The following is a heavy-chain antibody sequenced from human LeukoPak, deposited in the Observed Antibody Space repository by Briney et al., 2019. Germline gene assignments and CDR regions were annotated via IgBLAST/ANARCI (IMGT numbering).Heavy chain of an antibody. D-gene: IGHD6-6*01. CDR1: GGSFSGYY. V-gene: IGHV4-34*01. CDR2: INHSGST. CDR3: ARGRGSSSKGLGGY. Sequence: PSETLSLTCAVYGGSFSGYYWSWIRQPPGKGLEWIGEINHSGSTNYNPSLKSRVTISEDTSKNQFSLKLSSVTAADTAVYYCARGRGSSSKGLGGYWGQGTLITVSS. J-gene: IGHJ4*02.